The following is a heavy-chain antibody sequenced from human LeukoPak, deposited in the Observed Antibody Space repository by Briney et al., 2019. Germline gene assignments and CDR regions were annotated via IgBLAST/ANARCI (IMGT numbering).Heavy chain of an antibody. Sequence: GGSLRLSCAASGFTFSDYAMSWVRQAPGKGLEWVSTISDNGGRTYYADSVKGRFTISRDNSKSTLYLQMNSLRAEDTAVYYCARTYYDFWSGYYYYFDYWGQGTLVTVSS. CDR2: ISDNGGRT. J-gene: IGHJ4*02. CDR3: ARTYYDFWSGYYYYFDY. CDR1: GFTFSDYA. V-gene: IGHV3-23*01. D-gene: IGHD3-3*01.